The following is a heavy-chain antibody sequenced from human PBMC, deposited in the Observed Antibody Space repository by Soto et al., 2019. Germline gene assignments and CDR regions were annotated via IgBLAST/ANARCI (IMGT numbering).Heavy chain of an antibody. V-gene: IGHV3-33*01. Sequence: GGSLRLSCAGSGFTFSSYGMHWVRQAPGKGLEWVAVIWYDGSNKYYADSVKGRFTISRDISKNTLYLQMNSLRDEDTAVYYCSRDPSLPNCSGGSCYDYFDYLGEGT. CDR1: GFTFSSYG. CDR3: SRDPSLPNCSGGSCYDYFDY. CDR2: IWYDGSNK. D-gene: IGHD2-15*01. J-gene: IGHJ4*02.